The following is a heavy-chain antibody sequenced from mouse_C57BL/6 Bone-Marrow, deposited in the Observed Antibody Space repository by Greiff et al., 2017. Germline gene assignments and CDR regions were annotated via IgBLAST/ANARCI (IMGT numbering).Heavy chain of an antibody. CDR3: ASSSSTTVVAPFAY. Sequence: VQLQQPGAELVKPGASVKLSCKASGYTFTSYWMHWVKQRPGQGLEWIGMIHPHSGSTTYTAMFKRKATLTVATSSSTAYMQLRVLTSVNSAVYDCASSSSTTVVAPFAYWGQGTLVTVSA. CDR2: IHPHSGST. CDR1: GYTFTSYW. V-gene: IGHV1-64*01. J-gene: IGHJ3*01. D-gene: IGHD1-1*01.